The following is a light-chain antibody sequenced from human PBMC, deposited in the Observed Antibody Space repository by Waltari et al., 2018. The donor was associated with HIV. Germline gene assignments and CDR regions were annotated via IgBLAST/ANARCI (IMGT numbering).Light chain of an antibody. V-gene: IGLV2-23*01. Sequence: QSALTQPASVSGSPGQAITISCTGTSRDVGGYNFVSWYQQHPGKAPKLMIYEGSKRPSGVSNRFSGSKSGNTASLTISGLQAEDEADYYCCSYTSSNTYVFGTGTEVSVL. CDR2: EGS. CDR1: SRDVGGYNF. CDR3: CSYTSSNTYV. J-gene: IGLJ1*01.